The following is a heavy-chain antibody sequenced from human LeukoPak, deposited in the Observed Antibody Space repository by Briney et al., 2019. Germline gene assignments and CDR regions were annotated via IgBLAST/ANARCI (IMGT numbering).Heavy chain of an antibody. CDR1: GGSISSSSYY. CDR2: IYYSGST. D-gene: IGHD2-2*01. CDR3: ARIYCSSTSCNGEGFDP. V-gene: IGHV4-39*01. J-gene: IGHJ5*02. Sequence: TLSLTCTVSGGSISSSSYYWGWIRQPPGKGLEWIGSIYYSGSTYYNPSLKSRVTISVDTSKNQFSLKLSSVTAADTAVYYCARIYCSSTSCNGEGFDPWGQGTLVTVST.